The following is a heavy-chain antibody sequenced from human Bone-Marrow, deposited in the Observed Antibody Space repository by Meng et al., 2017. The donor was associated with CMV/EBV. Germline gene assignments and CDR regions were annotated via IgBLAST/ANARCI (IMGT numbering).Heavy chain of an antibody. CDR3: ARGRPGGYSYGSGWFDP. D-gene: IGHD5-18*01. Sequence: YGGSVSGYYWSWIRQPPGKGLEWIGEINHSGSTNYNPSLKSRVTISVDTSKNQFSLKLSSVTAADTAVYYCARGRPGGYSYGSGWFDPWGQGTLVTVSS. J-gene: IGHJ5*02. CDR1: GGSVSGYY. CDR2: INHSGST. V-gene: IGHV4-34*01.